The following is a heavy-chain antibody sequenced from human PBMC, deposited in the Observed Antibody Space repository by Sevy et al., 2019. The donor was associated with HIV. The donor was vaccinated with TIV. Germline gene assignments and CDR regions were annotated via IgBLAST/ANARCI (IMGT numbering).Heavy chain of an antibody. CDR3: AKEGGSHYDTSGSFDD. Sequence: GGSLRLSCAASGFTFTNYAMNWVRQAPGKGLEWVSAIGGSGSSTYYADYVKGRFTISRDKSKNTLYLQMNSLRAEDTAVFYCAKEGGSHYDTSGSFDDWGQGTRVTVSS. CDR1: GFTFTNYA. D-gene: IGHD3-22*01. CDR2: IGGSGSST. J-gene: IGHJ4*02. V-gene: IGHV3-23*01.